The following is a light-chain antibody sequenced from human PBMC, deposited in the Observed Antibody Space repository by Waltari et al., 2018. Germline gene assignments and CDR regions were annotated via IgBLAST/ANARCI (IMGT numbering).Light chain of an antibody. V-gene: IGLV2-23*02. CDR3: SSYAGSSKGV. CDR2: PVS. Sequence: QSALTQPASVSVSPGQSITISCPGTSSDVGNYKRVSWYQQHPGKAPTLMIYPVSKRPSGVSDRFSGSKSGDTASLTISGLQPEDEAEYFCSSYAGSSKGVFGGGTKVTVL. J-gene: IGLJ2*01. CDR1: SSDVGNYKR.